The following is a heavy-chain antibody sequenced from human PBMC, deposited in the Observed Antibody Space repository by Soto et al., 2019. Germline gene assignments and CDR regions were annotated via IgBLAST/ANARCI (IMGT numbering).Heavy chain of an antibody. Sequence: GESLKISCQCSGYTFSNFWIAWVRQLPGKGLEWMGIIYPGDYETRYSPSFHGKVTISADRSIGTAYLQWSSLEASDSAFYFCARSPRSSPYFDYWGQGALVTVSS. CDR3: ARSPRSSPYFDY. J-gene: IGHJ4*02. V-gene: IGHV5-51*01. D-gene: IGHD6-13*01. CDR1: GYTFSNFW. CDR2: IYPGDYET.